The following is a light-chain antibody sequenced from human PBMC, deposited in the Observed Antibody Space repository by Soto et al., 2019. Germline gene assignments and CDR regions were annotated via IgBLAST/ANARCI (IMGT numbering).Light chain of an antibody. Sequence: EIVLTQSPGTLSLSPGERATLSCRASQSVSSSHLAWYQQKPGQAPRLLIYGASSRASGVPDRFSGSGSGTDFTLPISRRETDDFAVYYCQQYGMLYAFGQGTKLEIK. V-gene: IGKV3-20*01. CDR2: GAS. CDR3: QQYGMLYA. J-gene: IGKJ2*01. CDR1: QSVSSSH.